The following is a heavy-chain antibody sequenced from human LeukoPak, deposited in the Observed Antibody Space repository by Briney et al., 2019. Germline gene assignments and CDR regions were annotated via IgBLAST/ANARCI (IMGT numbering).Heavy chain of an antibody. V-gene: IGHV1-69*01. CDR3: ARRRSSRWYGYFDY. CDR1: RGTFSSYA. Sequence: SVTVSCKASRGTFSSYAISWVRQAPGQGLEWMGGIIPIFGTANYAQKFQGRVTITADESTSTAYMELSSLRSEDTAVYYCARRRSSRWYGYFDYWGQGTLVTASS. J-gene: IGHJ4*02. CDR2: IIPIFGTA. D-gene: IGHD6-13*01.